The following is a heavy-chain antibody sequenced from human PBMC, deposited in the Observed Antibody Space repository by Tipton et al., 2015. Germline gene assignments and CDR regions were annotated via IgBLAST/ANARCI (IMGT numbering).Heavy chain of an antibody. CDR2: IYYSGST. CDR3: VRVEYYDSSGYYAFDI. CDR1: GGSVSSGSYY. Sequence: TLSLTCTVSGGSVSSGSYYWSWIRQPPGKGLEWIGYIYYSGSTYYNPSLKSRVTISVDTSKNQFSLNLSSVAAADTAVYYCVRVEYYDSSGYYAFDIWGQGTMVTVSS. V-gene: IGHV4-30-4*07. D-gene: IGHD3-22*01. J-gene: IGHJ3*02.